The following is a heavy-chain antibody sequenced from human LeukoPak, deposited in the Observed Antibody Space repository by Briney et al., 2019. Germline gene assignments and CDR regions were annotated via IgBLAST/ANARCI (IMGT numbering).Heavy chain of an antibody. D-gene: IGHD6-19*01. CDR1: GGSFSGYY. J-gene: IGHJ6*03. V-gene: IGHV4-34*01. CDR2: INHSGST. Sequence: SETLSLTCAVYGGSFSGYYWSWIRQPPGKGLEWIGEINHSGSTNYNPSLKSRVTISVDTSKNQFSLKLSSVTAADTAVYYCARQDQWLNYYYYMDVWGKGTTVTISS. CDR3: ARQDQWLNYYYYMDV.